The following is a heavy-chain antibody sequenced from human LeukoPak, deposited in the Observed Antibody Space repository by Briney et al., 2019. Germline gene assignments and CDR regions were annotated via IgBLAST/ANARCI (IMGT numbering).Heavy chain of an antibody. CDR1: GGSFSGYS. V-gene: IGHV4-34*01. Sequence: NSSETLSLTCAAYGGSFSGYSWSWIRQPPGKGLEWIGEINHSGSTNYNPSLKSRVTISVDTSKNQFSLKLSSVTAADTAVYYCARVRAGWFDPWGQGTLVTVSS. CDR3: ARVRAGWFDP. J-gene: IGHJ5*02. CDR2: INHSGST.